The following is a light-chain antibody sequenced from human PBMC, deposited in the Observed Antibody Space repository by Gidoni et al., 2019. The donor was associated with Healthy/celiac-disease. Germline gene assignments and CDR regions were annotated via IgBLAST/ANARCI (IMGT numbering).Light chain of an antibody. CDR3: NSRDSSGNHLGV. CDR2: GKN. J-gene: IGLJ2*01. Sequence: VRITCQGDSLRSYYASWYQQKPGQAPVLVIYGKNNRPSGIPDRFSGSSSGNTASLTITGAQAEDEADYYCNSRDSSGNHLGVFGGGTKLTVL. V-gene: IGLV3-19*01. CDR1: SLRSYY.